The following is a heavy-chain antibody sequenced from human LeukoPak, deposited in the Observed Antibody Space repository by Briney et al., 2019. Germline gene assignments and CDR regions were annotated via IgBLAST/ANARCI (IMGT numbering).Heavy chain of an antibody. J-gene: IGHJ4*02. CDR2: INWNGGST. CDR3: ARVGNILTGYHGVLDY. V-gene: IGHV3-20*04. Sequence: PGGSLRLSCAASGFTFDEYGMSWVRQAPGKGLEWVSGINWNGGSTGYSDSVKGRFTISRDNAKNSLYLQMNSLRAEDTAVYYCARVGNILTGYHGVLDYWGQGTLVTVSS. CDR1: GFTFDEYG. D-gene: IGHD3-9*01.